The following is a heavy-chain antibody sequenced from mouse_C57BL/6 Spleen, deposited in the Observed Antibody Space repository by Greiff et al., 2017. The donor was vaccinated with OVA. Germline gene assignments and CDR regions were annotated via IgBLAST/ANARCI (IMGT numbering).Heavy chain of an antibody. D-gene: IGHD1-1*01. CDR3: ARTAYYDY. V-gene: IGHV1-26*01. CDR1: GYTFTDYY. J-gene: IGHJ2*01. Sequence: VQLQQSGPELVKPGASVKISCKASGYTFTDYYMNWVKQSPGKSLEWIGDINPNNGGTSYNQKFKGKATLTVDKSSSTAYMELRSLTSEDSAVYYCARTAYYDYWGQGTTLTVSS. CDR2: INPNNGGT.